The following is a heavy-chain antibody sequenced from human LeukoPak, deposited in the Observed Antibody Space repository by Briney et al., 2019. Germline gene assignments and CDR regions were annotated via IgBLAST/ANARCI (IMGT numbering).Heavy chain of an antibody. CDR2: IYYSGST. D-gene: IGHD3-10*01. J-gene: IGHJ4*02. V-gene: IGHV4-31*03. CDR1: GGSISSGGYY. CDR3: AREYDGSGSPMREPLDY. Sequence: PSETLSLTCTVSGGSISSGGYYWSWIRQHPGKGLEWIGYIYYSGSTYYNPSLKSRVTISVDTSKNQFSPKLSSVTAADTAVYYCAREYDGSGSPMREPLDYWGQGTLVTVSS.